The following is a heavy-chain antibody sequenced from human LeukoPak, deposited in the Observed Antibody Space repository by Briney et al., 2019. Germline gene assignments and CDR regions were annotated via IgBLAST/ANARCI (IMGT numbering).Heavy chain of an antibody. V-gene: IGHV3-48*04. CDR2: ITRSGSAR. Sequence: GGSLRLSCAASGFTFSSYSMNWVRQAPGKGLEWVSYITRSGSARYYADAVKGRFTISRDNAKNSLYLQMNSLRADDTALYYCARSRGDFWGQGTLVTVSS. CDR1: GFTFSSYS. J-gene: IGHJ4*02. CDR3: ARSRGDF.